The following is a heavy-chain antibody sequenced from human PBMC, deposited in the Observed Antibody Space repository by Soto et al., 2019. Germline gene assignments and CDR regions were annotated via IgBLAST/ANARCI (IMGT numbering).Heavy chain of an antibody. D-gene: IGHD1-26*01. CDR3: ARDGSSVGAFPDY. CDR2: ISYDGSNK. V-gene: IGHV3-30-3*01. Sequence: GGSLRLSCAASGFXFSSYAMHWVRQAPGKGLEWVAVISYDGSNKYYADSVKGRFTISRDNSKNTLYLQMNSLRAEDTAVYYCARDGSSVGAFPDYWGQGTLVTVSS. CDR1: GFXFSSYA. J-gene: IGHJ4*02.